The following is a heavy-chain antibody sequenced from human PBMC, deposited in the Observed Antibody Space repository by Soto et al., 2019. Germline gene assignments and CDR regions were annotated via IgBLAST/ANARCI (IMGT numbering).Heavy chain of an antibody. CDR1: GGTFSSYA. CDR2: IIPISGTA. D-gene: IGHD2-2*01. J-gene: IGHJ6*02. Sequence: QVQLVQSGAEVKKPGSSVKVSCKDSGGTFSSYALSWVRQAPGQGLEWMGGIIPISGTANYAQNFQGRVTITADESTSTAYMELSSLRAEDTAVYYCARSQGSSTSLEIYYYYYYGMDVWGQGTTVTVSS. CDR3: ARSQGSSTSLEIYYYYYYGMDV. V-gene: IGHV1-69*01.